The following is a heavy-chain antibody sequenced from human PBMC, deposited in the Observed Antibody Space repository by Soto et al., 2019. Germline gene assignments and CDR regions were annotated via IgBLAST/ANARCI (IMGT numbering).Heavy chain of an antibody. CDR3: ARDRSGSYSGAFDI. V-gene: IGHV3-33*08. D-gene: IGHD1-26*01. CDR2: IWYDGSNK. Sequence: GGSLRLSCAASGFTFSSYGMHWVRQAPGKGLEWVAVIWYDGSNKYYADSVKGRFTISRDNSKNTLYLQMNSLRAEDPAVYYCARDRSGSYSGAFDIWGQGTRVTVSS. CDR1: GFTFSSYG. J-gene: IGHJ3*02.